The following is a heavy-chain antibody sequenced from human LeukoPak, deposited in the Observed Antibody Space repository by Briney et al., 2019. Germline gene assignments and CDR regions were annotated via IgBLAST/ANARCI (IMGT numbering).Heavy chain of an antibody. CDR2: ITGSGGST. V-gene: IGHV3-23*01. CDR3: AKVKGESNYIYYYMDV. CDR1: GFTFSNYA. Sequence: GGSLRLSCAASGFTFSNYAMSWVRQAPGKGLEWISAITGSGGSTNYAGSVKDRFTISRDNSKNTLFLQMNSLRAEDTAVYYCAKVKGESNYIYYYMDVWGKGTTVTVSS. D-gene: IGHD4-11*01. J-gene: IGHJ6*03.